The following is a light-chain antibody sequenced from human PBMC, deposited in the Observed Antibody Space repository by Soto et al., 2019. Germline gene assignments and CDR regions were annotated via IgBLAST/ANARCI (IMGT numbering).Light chain of an antibody. CDR3: QQYGSSPRT. J-gene: IGKJ1*01. CDR2: AAS. V-gene: IGKV3-20*01. CDR1: QGISSL. Sequence: EIVLTQSPATLSVSPGERATLSCRASQGISSLLAWYQQKPGQAPRLLIYAASTRAAGIPDRFSGSGSGTDFTLTISRLEPEDFAVYYCQQYGSSPRTFGQGTKVDIK.